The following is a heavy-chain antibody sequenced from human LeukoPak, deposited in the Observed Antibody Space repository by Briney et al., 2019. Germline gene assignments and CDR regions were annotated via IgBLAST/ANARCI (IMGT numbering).Heavy chain of an antibody. CDR1: GYIFTSYG. J-gene: IGHJ3*02. Sequence: ASVKVACKASGYIFTSYGISWVRQAPGQGSEWMGWISAYYGDIKYAQHLQGRVTMSTDTSTSTAYMELRSLQSDDTAVYYCARVKLGVDAFDIWGQGTMVTVSS. V-gene: IGHV1-18*01. CDR3: ARVKLGVDAFDI. CDR2: ISAYYGDI. D-gene: IGHD3-16*01.